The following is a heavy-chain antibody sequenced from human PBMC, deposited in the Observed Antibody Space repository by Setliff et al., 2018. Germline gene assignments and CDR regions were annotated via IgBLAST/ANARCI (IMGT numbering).Heavy chain of an antibody. CDR1: GFTFSTYW. CDR3: ARGARLYETDHHYYGWRDP. V-gene: IGHV3-7*01. J-gene: IGHJ5*02. CDR2: IKQDGSDI. Sequence: GGSLRLSCAASGFTFSTYWMSWVRQTPGKGLEWVANIKQDGSDIKYVDSVKGRFTISRDNAKNSLYLQMNNLRAEDTAVYHCARGARLYETDHHYYGWRDPWGQGTLVTVS. D-gene: IGHD3-22*01.